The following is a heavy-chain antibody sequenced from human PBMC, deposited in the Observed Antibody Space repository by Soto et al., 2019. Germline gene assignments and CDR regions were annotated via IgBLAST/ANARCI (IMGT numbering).Heavy chain of an antibody. V-gene: IGHV3-30-3*01. J-gene: IGHJ4*02. Sequence: PGGSLRLSCAASGFTFSSYAMHWVRQAPGKGLERVAVISYDGSNKYYADSVKGRFTISRDNSKNTLYLQMNSLRAEDTAVYYCVPIVVDSEDWPYDYWGQGTLVTVSS. CDR2: ISYDGSNK. CDR3: VPIVVDSEDWPYDY. D-gene: IGHD3-22*01. CDR1: GFTFSSYA.